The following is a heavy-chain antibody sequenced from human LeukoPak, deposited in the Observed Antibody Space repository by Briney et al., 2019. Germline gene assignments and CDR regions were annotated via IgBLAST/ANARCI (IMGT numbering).Heavy chain of an antibody. CDR2: ISDSGGST. J-gene: IGHJ4*02. CDR1: GFTFSSSA. Sequence: PGGSLRLSCAASGFTFSSSAMSWVRQAPGKGLEWVSVISDSGGSTFYADSVKGRFTISRDNSKNTLYLQMSGLRTEDTAAYYCARSLKWNLVGFDYWGQGTLVTVSS. CDR3: ARSLKWNLVGFDY. V-gene: IGHV3-23*01. D-gene: IGHD3-10*01.